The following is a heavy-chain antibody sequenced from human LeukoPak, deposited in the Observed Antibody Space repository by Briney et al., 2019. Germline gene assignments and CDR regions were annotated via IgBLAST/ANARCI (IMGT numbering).Heavy chain of an antibody. D-gene: IGHD3-10*01. CDR2: IYCSGST. Sequence: SETLSLTCTVSGGSISSSSYCWGWIRQPPGKGLEWIGSIYCSGSTYYNPSLKSRVTISVDTSKNQFSLKLSSVTAADTAVYYCARRGITPDAFDIWGQGTMVTVSS. V-gene: IGHV4-39*01. CDR3: ARRGITPDAFDI. CDR1: GGSISSSSYC. J-gene: IGHJ3*02.